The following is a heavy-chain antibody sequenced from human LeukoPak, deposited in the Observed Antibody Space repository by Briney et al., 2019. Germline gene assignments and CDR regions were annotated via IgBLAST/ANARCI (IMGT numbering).Heavy chain of an antibody. V-gene: IGHV3-11*04. CDR3: ARTTGDYVWRGYRGEFDY. Sequence: PGGSLRLSCAASGFTFSDYYMSWIRQAPGKGLEWVSYISSSGGSIYYADSVKGRFTISRDNAKKSLYLQMNSLRAEDTAVYFCARTTGDYVWRGYRGEFDYWGQGTLVTVSS. J-gene: IGHJ4*02. CDR1: GFTFSDYY. D-gene: IGHD3-16*02. CDR2: ISSSGGSI.